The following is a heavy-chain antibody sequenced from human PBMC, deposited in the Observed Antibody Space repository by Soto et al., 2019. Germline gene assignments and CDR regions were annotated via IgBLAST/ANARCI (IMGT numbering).Heavy chain of an antibody. J-gene: IGHJ5*02. CDR3: ARAATEPNSGSWTGHNWFDP. CDR1: GGSFSGYY. V-gene: IGHV4-34*01. CDR2: INHSGST. D-gene: IGHD6-13*01. Sequence: SETLSLTCAVYGGSFSGYYWSWIRQPPGKGLEWIGEINHSGSTNYNPSLKSRVTISVDTSKNQFSLKLSSVTAADTAVYYCARAATEPNSGSWTGHNWFDPWGQGTLVTVSS.